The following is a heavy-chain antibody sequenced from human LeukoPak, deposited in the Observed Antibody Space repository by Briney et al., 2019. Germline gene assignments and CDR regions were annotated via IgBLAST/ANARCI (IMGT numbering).Heavy chain of an antibody. CDR1: GFTFSNYG. J-gene: IGHJ4*02. CDR2: ISYDGTNK. CDR3: AKDVGSGWYLRIDY. D-gene: IGHD6-19*01. Sequence: GGSLRLSCAASGFTFSNYGMHWVRQAPGKGLEWVAVISYDGTNKYYADSVKGRFTISRDNSKNTLYLQMNSLRDEDTAVYYCAKDVGSGWYLRIDYWGQGTLVTVSS. V-gene: IGHV3-30*18.